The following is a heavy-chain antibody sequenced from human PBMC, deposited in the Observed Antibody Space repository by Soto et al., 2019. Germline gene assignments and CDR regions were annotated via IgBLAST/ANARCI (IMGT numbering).Heavy chain of an antibody. D-gene: IGHD1-26*01. J-gene: IGHJ4*02. Sequence: QLQLQESGPGLVKPSEPLSLTCTVSGGSISSSSYYWGWIRQPPGKGLEWIGSIYYSGSTYYNPSLKSRVTISVDTSRNQFSLKRSSVTAADTAVYYCARLLREGSYQDYWGQGTLVTVSS. CDR3: ARLLREGSYQDY. CDR1: GGSISSSSYY. V-gene: IGHV4-39*01. CDR2: IYYSGST.